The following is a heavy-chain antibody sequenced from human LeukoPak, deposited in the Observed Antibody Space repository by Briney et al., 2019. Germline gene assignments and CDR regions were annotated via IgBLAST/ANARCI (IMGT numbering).Heavy chain of an antibody. CDR1: GGSISTSSYY. CDR2: IFYSGST. J-gene: IGHJ4*02. D-gene: IGHD1-14*01. V-gene: IGHV4-39*07. CDR3: AKDGTTKPQYYFDY. Sequence: SETLSLTCTVSGGSISTSSYYWGWVRQPPGKGLEWIGNIFYSGSTYYSPSLKSRVTISLDTSRNQFSLKLNSVTAADTAVYYCAKDGTTKPQYYFDYWGQGTLVTVSS.